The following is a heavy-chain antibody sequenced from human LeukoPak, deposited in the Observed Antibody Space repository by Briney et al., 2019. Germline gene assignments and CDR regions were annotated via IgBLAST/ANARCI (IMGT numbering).Heavy chain of an antibody. CDR1: GFTFTGYS. V-gene: IGHV3-23*01. CDR2: ISGGGGST. CDR3: AKGGKWDVTPFDY. D-gene: IGHD1-26*01. Sequence: GGSLRLSCAASGFTFTGYSMNWVRQAPGKGLEWVSTISGGGGSTYYADSVKGRFTISRDNSKNTLYLQVNSLRAEDTAVYYCAKGGKWDVTPFDYWGQGTLVTVSS. J-gene: IGHJ4*02.